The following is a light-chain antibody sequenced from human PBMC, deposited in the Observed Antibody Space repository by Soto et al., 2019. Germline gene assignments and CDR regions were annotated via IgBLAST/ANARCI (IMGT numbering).Light chain of an antibody. CDR2: DAS. CDR1: QSISGW. V-gene: IGKV1-5*01. Sequence: DIQMTQSPSTLSASVGDRVIITCRASQSISGWLAWYQQKPGKAPKLLIYDASSLQSGAPSRFSGSGSGTEFTLTISSLQPDDFATYYCQQYNSYSPRTFGQGTKVEIK. J-gene: IGKJ1*01. CDR3: QQYNSYSPRT.